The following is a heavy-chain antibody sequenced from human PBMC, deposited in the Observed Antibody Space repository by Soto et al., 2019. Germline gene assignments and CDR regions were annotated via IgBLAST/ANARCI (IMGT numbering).Heavy chain of an antibody. Sequence: PGGSLRLSCAASGFTFSSYGMHWVRQAPGKGLEWVAVISYDGSNKYYADSVKGRFTISRDNSKNTLYLQMNSLRAEDTAVYYCAKDLGMVRGFDPWGQGTLVTVSS. CDR3: AKDLGMVRGFDP. CDR1: GFTFSSYG. V-gene: IGHV3-30*18. J-gene: IGHJ5*02. CDR2: ISYDGSNK. D-gene: IGHD3-10*01.